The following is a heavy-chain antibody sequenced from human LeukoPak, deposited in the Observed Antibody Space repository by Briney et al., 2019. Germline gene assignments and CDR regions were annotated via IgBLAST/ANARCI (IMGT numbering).Heavy chain of an antibody. CDR3: ARGLDYYDSSGYYQGGMDV. Sequence: ASVKVSCKASGYTFTSYGISWVRQATGQGLEWMGWMNPNSGNTGYAQKFQGRVTMTRNTSISTAYMELSSLRSEDTAVYYCARGLDYYDSSGYYQGGMDVWGQGTTVTVSS. CDR2: MNPNSGNT. J-gene: IGHJ6*02. V-gene: IGHV1-8*02. CDR1: GYTFTSYG. D-gene: IGHD3-22*01.